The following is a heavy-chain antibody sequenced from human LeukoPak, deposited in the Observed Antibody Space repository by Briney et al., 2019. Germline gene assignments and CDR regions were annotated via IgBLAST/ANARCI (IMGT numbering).Heavy chain of an antibody. Sequence: GGSLRLSCAASGFTFSDYSMRWVRQAPGKGLEWVSSISSGSTYKYSADSVKGRFTISRDNAKNSLFLQMNSLRAEDSAVYYCTRGPTLIGVAGTWPLDYWGQRTLVTVSS. CDR2: ISSGSTYK. J-gene: IGHJ4*02. CDR3: TRGPTLIGVAGTWPLDY. D-gene: IGHD6-19*01. CDR1: GFTFSDYS. V-gene: IGHV3-21*01.